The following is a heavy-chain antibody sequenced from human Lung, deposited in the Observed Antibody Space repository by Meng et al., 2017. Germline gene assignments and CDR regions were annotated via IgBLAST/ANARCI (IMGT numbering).Heavy chain of an antibody. J-gene: IGHJ5*02. D-gene: IGHD3-3*01. CDR3: VRGGQDQAYYDFWSGPFDP. Sequence: GSGPGPGEPSGTRLSPCAGFGVPISSRNWWSWVRQSPGKGLEWIGEIYHSGRTNYNPSLESRVTISLDKSQNHFSLKVKSVTAADTAVYYCVRGGQDQAYYDFWSGPFDPWGQGTLVTVSS. CDR1: GVPISSRNW. V-gene: IGHV4-4*02. CDR2: IYHSGRT.